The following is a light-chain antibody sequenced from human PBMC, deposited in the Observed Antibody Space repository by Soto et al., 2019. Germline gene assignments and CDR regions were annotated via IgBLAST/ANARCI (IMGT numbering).Light chain of an antibody. CDR3: QQYGSPPET. Sequence: EIVLTQSPGALSLSPGERATLSCRASESVNKNFLAWYQHKPGQAPRLLMYGAAYRPTGVPDRFSGGGAGRDFPLTISRLEPEDFVLYFCQQYGSPPETFGPGTTVDVK. V-gene: IGKV3-20*01. J-gene: IGKJ3*01. CDR2: GAA. CDR1: ESVNKNF.